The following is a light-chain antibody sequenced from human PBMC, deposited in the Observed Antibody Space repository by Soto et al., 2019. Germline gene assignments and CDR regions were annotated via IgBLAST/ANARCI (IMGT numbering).Light chain of an antibody. CDR2: AAS. V-gene: IGKV1-9*01. Sequence: DFQLTQAPSFKSASAGDRVSITCRGSQGISSYLAWYQQKPGRAPKLLIYAASTLQSGVPSRFSGSGSGTEFTLTISSLQPEDFATYCCQQLSRSPIPFGQGPRLHIK. J-gene: IGKJ5*01. CDR1: QGISSY. CDR3: QQLSRSPIP.